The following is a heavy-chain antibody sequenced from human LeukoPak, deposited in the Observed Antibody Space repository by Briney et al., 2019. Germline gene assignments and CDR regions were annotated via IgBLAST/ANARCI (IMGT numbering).Heavy chain of an antibody. D-gene: IGHD3-9*01. Sequence: ASVKVSCKASGYTFTGYYMHWVRQAPGQRLEWMGWINAGNGNTKYSQKFQGRVTITRDTSASTAYMELSSLRSEDTAVYYCARDILTGYYYFDYWGQGALVTVSS. CDR3: ARDILTGYYYFDY. CDR1: GYTFTGYY. J-gene: IGHJ4*02. CDR2: INAGNGNT. V-gene: IGHV1-3*01.